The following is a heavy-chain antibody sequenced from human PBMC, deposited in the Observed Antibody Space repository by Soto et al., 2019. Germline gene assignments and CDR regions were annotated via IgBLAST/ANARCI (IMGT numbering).Heavy chain of an antibody. J-gene: IGHJ4*02. CDR1: GGSVSSSSYY. Sequence: PSETLSLTCTVSGGSVSSSSYYWGWVRQPPGKGLEWIGSVYYSGSTYYNPSLESRVTISVDKSKNQFSLKLMSLSAADTAVYYCGIFEGLPPISYYIDFWGQGVLVTVFS. V-gene: IGHV4-39*01. CDR3: GIFEGLPPISYYIDF. CDR2: VYYSGST. D-gene: IGHD2-21*02.